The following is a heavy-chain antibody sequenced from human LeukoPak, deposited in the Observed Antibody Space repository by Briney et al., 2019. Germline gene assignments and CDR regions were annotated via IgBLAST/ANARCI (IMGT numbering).Heavy chain of an antibody. CDR2: ISYNSDTI. D-gene: IGHD2-21*02. Sequence: PGRSLRLFCAASGLTFDHYAVHWVRHAPGKGLEWVSGISYNSDTIAYADSVKGRFTSSRDNAKNSLYLQMNSLRAEDTALHYCAKDYCGGDGYSGWYFDLWGRGTLVTVSS. CDR3: AKDYCGGDGYSGWYFDL. J-gene: IGHJ2*01. CDR1: GLTFDHYA. V-gene: IGHV3-9*01.